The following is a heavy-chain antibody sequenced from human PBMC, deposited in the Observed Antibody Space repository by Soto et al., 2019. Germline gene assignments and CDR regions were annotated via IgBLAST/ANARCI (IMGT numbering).Heavy chain of an antibody. J-gene: IGHJ3*02. D-gene: IGHD5-12*01. V-gene: IGHV4-4*02. CDR1: GGSISSSNW. CDR3: ARDAHPIVATYRDAFDI. CDR2: IYHSGST. Sequence: SETLSLTCAVSGGSISSSNWWSWVRQPPGKGLEWIGEIYHSGSTNYNPSLKSRVTISVDKSKNQFSLKLSSVTAADTAVHYCARDAHPIVATYRDAFDIWGQGTMVTVSS.